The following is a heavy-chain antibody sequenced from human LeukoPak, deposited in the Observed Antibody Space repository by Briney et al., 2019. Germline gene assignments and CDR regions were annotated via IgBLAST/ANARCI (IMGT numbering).Heavy chain of an antibody. CDR3: AKGMGYASGSSYSYYYYMDV. CDR2: ISYDGSNK. D-gene: IGHD3-10*01. CDR1: GFTFSGYA. V-gene: IGHV3-30*04. J-gene: IGHJ6*03. Sequence: GGSLRLSCAASGFTFSGYAMHWVRQAPGKGLEWVAVISYDGSNKYYADSVKGRFTISRDNSKNTLYLQMNSLRPEDTAVYYCAKGMGYASGSSYSYYYYMDVWGKGTTVTISS.